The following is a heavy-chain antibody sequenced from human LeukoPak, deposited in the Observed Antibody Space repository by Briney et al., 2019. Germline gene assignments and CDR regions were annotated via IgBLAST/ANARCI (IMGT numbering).Heavy chain of an antibody. Sequence: GGSLRLSCAASGFIVSDYYMSWVRRAPGKGLEWVSVIYSGGSTYYADSVKGRFTISRDTFKNTLHLQVNSLRADDTAIYYCHTYYYDSNNYFFDYWGQGTLVTVSS. CDR1: GFIVSDYY. CDR3: HTYYYDSNNYFFDY. J-gene: IGHJ4*02. D-gene: IGHD3-22*01. V-gene: IGHV3-53*01. CDR2: IYSGGST.